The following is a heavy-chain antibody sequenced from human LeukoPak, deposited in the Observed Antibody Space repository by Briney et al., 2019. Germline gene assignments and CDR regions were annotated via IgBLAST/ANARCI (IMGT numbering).Heavy chain of an antibody. D-gene: IGHD6-13*01. Sequence: TSETLSLTCTVSGGSIGSYYWSWIRQPPGKGLEWIGYIYYSGSTYYNPSLKSRVTISVDTSKNQFSLKLSSVTAADTALYYCARSRGYFDYWGQGTLVTVSS. CDR3: ARSRGYFDY. V-gene: IGHV4-59*01. CDR1: GGSIGSYY. J-gene: IGHJ4*02. CDR2: IYYSGST.